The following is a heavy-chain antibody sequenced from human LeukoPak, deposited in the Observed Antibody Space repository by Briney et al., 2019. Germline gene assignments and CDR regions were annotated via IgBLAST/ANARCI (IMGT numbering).Heavy chain of an antibody. CDR2: ISPNSGFT. J-gene: IGHJ3*02. CDR3: ARQTGDDALDI. Sequence: ASVKVSCKASGYTLTGHYIHWVRQAPGQGLEWMGWISPNSGFTMYPQRFQGRVTMTTDPSISTAFLEVTRLRSDDPPAYYCARQTGDDALDIWGQGTMITVYS. CDR1: GYTLTGHY. D-gene: IGHD7-27*01. V-gene: IGHV1-2*02.